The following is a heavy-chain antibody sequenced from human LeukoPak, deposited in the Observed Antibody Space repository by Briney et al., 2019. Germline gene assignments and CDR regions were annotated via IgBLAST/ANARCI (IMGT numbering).Heavy chain of an antibody. CDR1: GFTFREYT. J-gene: IGHJ5*02. D-gene: IGHD1-26*01. Sequence: PGGSLPLSCTASGFTFREYTMSWVRQAPGKGVEGVGFIRGKAYGGTTESAASVKRRFTISRDDSKNIAYLQMNSLKTEDTAVYYCTRNPSLGSLFDPWGQGTLVTVSS. CDR3: TRNPSLGSLFDP. CDR2: IRGKAYGGTT. V-gene: IGHV3-49*04.